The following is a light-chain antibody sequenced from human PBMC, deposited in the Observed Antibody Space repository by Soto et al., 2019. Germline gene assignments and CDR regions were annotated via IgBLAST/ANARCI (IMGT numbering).Light chain of an antibody. CDR1: QSVSSGS. J-gene: IGKJ2*01. Sequence: EIVLTQSPGTLSLSPGERATLSCRASQSVSSGSLAWYQQKPGQAPRLLIYGASSRATGIPDRFSGSGSGTDFTLTISRLEPEDFAVYYCQQFDSSPTFGQGTKLEIK. CDR2: GAS. V-gene: IGKV3-20*01. CDR3: QQFDSSPT.